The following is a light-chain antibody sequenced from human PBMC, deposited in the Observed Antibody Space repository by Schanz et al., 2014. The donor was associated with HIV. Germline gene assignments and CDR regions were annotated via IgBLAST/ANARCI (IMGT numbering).Light chain of an antibody. J-gene: IGKJ1*01. CDR2: WAS. CDR3: QHYSSYSRT. CDR1: QSVLYSSNNKNY. Sequence: DIVMTQSPDSLAVSLGERATINCKSSQSVLYSSNNKNYLAWYQQKPGQPPKLLIYWASTRASGVPDRFNGSGSGTDFTLTISSLQPDDFATYYCQHYSSYSRTFGQGTNVEIK. V-gene: IGKV4-1*01.